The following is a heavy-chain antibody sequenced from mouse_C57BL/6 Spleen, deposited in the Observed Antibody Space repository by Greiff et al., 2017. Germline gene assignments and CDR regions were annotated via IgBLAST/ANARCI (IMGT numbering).Heavy chain of an antibody. J-gene: IGHJ1*03. Sequence: QVQLKESGAELVKPGASVKISCKASGYAFSSYWMNWVKQRPGKGLEWIGQIYPGDGVTNYNGKFKGKATLTADKSSSTAYMQRSSLTSEDSAVYFCAREGTIGYFDVWGTGTTVTVSS. D-gene: IGHD1-1*02. CDR3: AREGTIGYFDV. CDR1: GYAFSSYW. V-gene: IGHV1-80*01. CDR2: IYPGDGVT.